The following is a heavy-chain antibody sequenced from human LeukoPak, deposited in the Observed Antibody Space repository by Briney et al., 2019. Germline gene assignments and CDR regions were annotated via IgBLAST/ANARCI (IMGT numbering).Heavy chain of an antibody. D-gene: IGHD2-21*02. V-gene: IGHV1-69*13. CDR1: GGTFSSYA. Sequence: ASVKVSCKASGGTFSSYAISWVRQAPGQGLEWMGGIIPIFGTANYAQKFQGRVTITADESTSTAYMELSSLRSEDTAVYYCARDGKDQAYCGGDCYNWFDPWGQGTLVTVSS. J-gene: IGHJ5*02. CDR2: IIPIFGTA. CDR3: ARDGKDQAYCGGDCYNWFDP.